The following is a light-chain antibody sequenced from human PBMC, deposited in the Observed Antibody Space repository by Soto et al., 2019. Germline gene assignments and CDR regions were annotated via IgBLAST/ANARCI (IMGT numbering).Light chain of an antibody. Sequence: DIQLTQSPSFLSASVGDRVTLTCRASPGISSFLAWYQQKPGKAPKLLIYAASTLQSGVPSRFSGSGSGTEFTLTISSLQPEDFATYYCQQLNSYPLTFGGGTKVEIK. J-gene: IGKJ4*01. V-gene: IGKV1-9*01. CDR3: QQLNSYPLT. CDR2: AAS. CDR1: PGISSF.